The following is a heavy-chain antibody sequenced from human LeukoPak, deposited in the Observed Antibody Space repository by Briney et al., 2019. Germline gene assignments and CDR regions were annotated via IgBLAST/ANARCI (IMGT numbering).Heavy chain of an antibody. CDR2: ISAYNGDT. CDR1: GYTFTSYG. Sequence: ASVKVSCKASGYTFTSYGISWVRQAPGQGLERMGWISAYNGDTNYAQKLQGRVTMTTDTSTSTAYMELRSLRSDDTAVYYCARGDSSGYYSTDWGQGTLVTVSS. CDR3: ARGDSSGYYSTD. V-gene: IGHV1-18*01. D-gene: IGHD3-22*01. J-gene: IGHJ4*02.